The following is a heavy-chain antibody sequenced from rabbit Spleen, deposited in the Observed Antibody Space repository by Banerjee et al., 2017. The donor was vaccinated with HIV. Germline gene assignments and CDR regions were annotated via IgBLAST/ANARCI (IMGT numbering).Heavy chain of an antibody. J-gene: IGHJ6*01. V-gene: IGHV1S7*01. CDR3: ARDLYSSGWGALSYGLDL. CDR2: IYTGRGGT. Sequence: QLEETGGGLVQPGGSLTLSCKTSGFDFSSYSMSWVRQAPGKGLEWIGAIYTGRGGTDYANWVNGRFTISSDNAQYTVDLQMNSLTAADTATYFCARDLYSSGWGALSYGLDLWGPGTLVTVS. D-gene: IGHD4-1*01. CDR1: GFDFSSYS.